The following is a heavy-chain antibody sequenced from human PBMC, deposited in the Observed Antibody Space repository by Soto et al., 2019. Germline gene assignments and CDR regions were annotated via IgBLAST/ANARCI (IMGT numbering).Heavy chain of an antibody. Sequence: QITLKESGPTLMKPTQTLTLTCALSGVSLTTTGVGVDWIRQPPGKAPDWLSHISWDDDLRVSPSLRNRLTITKDISKHQLVLTGTNIDPVDTVTYYCAHIRGGPPSVWGQGSLVTVSP. CDR3: AHIRGGPPSV. V-gene: IGHV2-5*02. CDR2: ISWDDDL. D-gene: IGHD1-26*01. CDR1: GVSLTTTGVG. J-gene: IGHJ4*01.